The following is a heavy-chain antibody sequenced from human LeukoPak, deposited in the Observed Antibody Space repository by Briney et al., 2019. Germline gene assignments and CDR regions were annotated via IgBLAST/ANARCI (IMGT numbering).Heavy chain of an antibody. D-gene: IGHD6-19*01. V-gene: IGHV3-30-3*01. CDR2: ISYDGSNK. CDR3: ARAWSSGWYGLDY. J-gene: IGHJ4*02. CDR1: GFTFSSYA. Sequence: PGRSLRLSCAASGFTFSSYATHWVRQAPGKGLEWVAVISYDGSNKYYADSVKGRFTISRDNSKNTLYLQMNSLRAEDTAVYYCARAWSSGWYGLDYWGQGTLVTVSS.